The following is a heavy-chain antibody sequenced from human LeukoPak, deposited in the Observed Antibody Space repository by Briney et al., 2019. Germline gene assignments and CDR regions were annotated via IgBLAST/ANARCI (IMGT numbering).Heavy chain of an antibody. Sequence: QPGGSLRLSCAASGFTISSYWMHWVRQAPGKGLVWVSRIKSDGSSTTYADSVKGRFTISRDNAKNTLYLQMNSLRAEDTAVYYCTRRAAALDAFDIWGQGTMVTVSS. J-gene: IGHJ3*02. CDR3: TRRAAALDAFDI. D-gene: IGHD6-13*01. CDR2: IKSDGSST. CDR1: GFTISSYW. V-gene: IGHV3-74*01.